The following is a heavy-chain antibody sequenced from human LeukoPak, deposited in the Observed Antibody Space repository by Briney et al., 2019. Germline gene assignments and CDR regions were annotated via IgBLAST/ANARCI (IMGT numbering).Heavy chain of an antibody. CDR1: GYSFTSYD. J-gene: IGHJ4*02. CDR3: VRDGYSSGGFDY. D-gene: IGHD5-24*01. CDR2: MNPHSGST. Sequence: ASVKVSCKASGYSFTSYDINWVRQAPGQGLEWMGWMNPHSGSTGFARKFQDRITMTRDISRNTAYMELSSLRSDDTAVFYCVRDGYSSGGFDYWGPGTLITVSS. V-gene: IGHV1-8*01.